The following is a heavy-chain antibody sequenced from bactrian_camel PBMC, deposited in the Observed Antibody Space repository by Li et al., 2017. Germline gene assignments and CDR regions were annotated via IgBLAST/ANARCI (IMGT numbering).Heavy chain of an antibody. Sequence: DVQLVESGGGSVKTGESLRLSCAASGFTTRTYCMAWFRRAAGKEREWVPWFSFDGTIRYAASVKGRFAISRDNANHTLTLQMDNLKPEDTAIYYCAAKELWRVCGNWNAAASFGYWGQGTQVTVS. CDR1: GFTTRTYC. D-gene: IGHD1*01. J-gene: IGHJ6*01. CDR3: AAKELWRVCGNWNAAASFGY. CDR2: FSFDGTI. V-gene: IGHV3S67*01.